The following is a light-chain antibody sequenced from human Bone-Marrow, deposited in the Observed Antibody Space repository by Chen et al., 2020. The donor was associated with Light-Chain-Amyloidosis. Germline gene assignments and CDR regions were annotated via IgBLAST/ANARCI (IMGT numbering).Light chain of an antibody. CDR2: SNN. V-gene: IGLV1-44*01. CDR3: GAWDDSVNGWV. J-gene: IGLJ3*02. Sequence: QSVLTQPPSASGTPGQRVTISCSGSSSNIGSNTVNWYQQLPGTAPKLLIYSNNHRPSGVTDRLSGSESGTSASLAIGGLQSEDEADYYCGAWDDSVNGWVFGGGTKLTVL. CDR1: SSNIGSNT.